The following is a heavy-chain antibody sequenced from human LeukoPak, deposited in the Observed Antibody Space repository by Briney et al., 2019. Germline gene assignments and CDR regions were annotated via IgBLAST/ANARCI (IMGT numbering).Heavy chain of an antibody. D-gene: IGHD3-3*01. Sequence: GGSLRLSWAASGFTFSNYWMTWVRQAPGKGLEWVANIKQDGSEKYYVDSVKGRFAISRDNAKNSLYLQMNSLRAEDTAVYYCARERYYDFWSGYYRPHGPFDYWGQGTLVTVSS. CDR1: GFTFSNYW. CDR3: ARERYYDFWSGYYRPHGPFDY. V-gene: IGHV3-7*01. CDR2: IKQDGSEK. J-gene: IGHJ4*02.